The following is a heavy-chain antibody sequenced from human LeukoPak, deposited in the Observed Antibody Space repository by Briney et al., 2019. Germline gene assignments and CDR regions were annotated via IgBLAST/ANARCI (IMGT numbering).Heavy chain of an antibody. Sequence: GGSLRLSGAGSGFIFSNSPMHWVRQAPGKGLEWLAVVSYQARNSYHAGSVKGRFAISRDDSKNTLYLEMNRLRAEDTAIYYGARDALQCSATHTFPTKWGQGILVTVSS. CDR3: ARDALQCSATHTFPTK. J-gene: IGHJ4*02. CDR2: VSYQARNS. V-gene: IGHV3-30*09. CDR1: GFIFSNSP. D-gene: IGHD3-10*02.